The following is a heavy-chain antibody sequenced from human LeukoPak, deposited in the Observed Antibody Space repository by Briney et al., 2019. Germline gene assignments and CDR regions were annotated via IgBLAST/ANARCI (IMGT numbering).Heavy chain of an antibody. V-gene: IGHV4-59*01. CDR3: ARAQSGTYAFDI. J-gene: IGHJ3*02. D-gene: IGHD1-1*01. CDR2: IYYSVST. Sequence: PSETLSLTCTVSGGSIGTYYWNWARQSLGKGLEWIGYIYYSVSTGYNPSLKNRVTISVDTSENQLSLKLSSVTPADTAVYYCARAQSGTYAFDIWGQGTMVTVSS. CDR1: GGSIGTYY.